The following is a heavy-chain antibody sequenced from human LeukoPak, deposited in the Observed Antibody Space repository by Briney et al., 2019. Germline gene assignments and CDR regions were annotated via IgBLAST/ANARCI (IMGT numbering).Heavy chain of an antibody. D-gene: IGHD2-2*01. CDR1: GGSISSYY. V-gene: IGHV4-59*01. Sequence: SETLSLTCTVSGGSISSYYWSWIRQPPGKGLEWIGYIYYSGSTNYNPSLKSRVTISVDTSKNQFSLKLSSVTAADTAVYYCARRPSQGYCSSTSCYSGAFFDYWGQGTLVTVSS. CDR2: IYYSGST. CDR3: ARRPSQGYCSSTSCYSGAFFDY. J-gene: IGHJ4*02.